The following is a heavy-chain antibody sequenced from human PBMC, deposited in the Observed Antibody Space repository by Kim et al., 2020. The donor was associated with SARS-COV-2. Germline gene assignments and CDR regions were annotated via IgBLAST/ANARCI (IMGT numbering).Heavy chain of an antibody. CDR1: GFTFSSYA. J-gene: IGHJ6*02. CDR3: ATLPGVVVVAATQHYYYGMDV. D-gene: IGHD2-15*01. Sequence: GGSLRLSCAASGFTFSSYAMSWVRQAPGKGLEWVSAISGSGGSTYYADSVKGRFTISRDNSKNTRYLQMNSLRAEDTAVYYCATLPGVVVVAATQHYYYGMDVWGQGTTVTVSS. V-gene: IGHV3-23*01. CDR2: ISGSGGST.